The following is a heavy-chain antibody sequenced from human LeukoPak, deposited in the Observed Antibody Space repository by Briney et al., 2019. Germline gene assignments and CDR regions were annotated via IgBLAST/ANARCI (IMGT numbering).Heavy chain of an antibody. D-gene: IGHD2-2*02. V-gene: IGHV3-23*01. J-gene: IGHJ4*02. Sequence: GGSLRLSCAASGFTFSSYAMSWVRQAPGKGLEWVSAISGSGGSTYYADSVKGRFTISRDNSKNTLYLQMNSLRAEDTAVYYCAKPHEDIVVVPAAILGWGFDSWGQGTLVTVSS. CDR2: ISGSGGST. CDR1: GFTFSSYA. CDR3: AKPHEDIVVVPAAILGWGFDS.